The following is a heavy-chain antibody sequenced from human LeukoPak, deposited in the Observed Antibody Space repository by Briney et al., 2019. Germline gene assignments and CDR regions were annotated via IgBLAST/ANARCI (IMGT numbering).Heavy chain of an antibody. J-gene: IGHJ4*02. V-gene: IGHV1-8*01. CDR3: ARAPLRVTSRPQDY. CDR1: GYTFIYYD. CDR2: MNSNIGAT. D-gene: IGHD1-26*01. Sequence: ASVKVSCKTSGYTFIYYDINWVRQAPGQGLEWMGWMNSNIGATGYARKFQGRVTLTRKNSTSTAYMELRSVRSEDTAVYYCARAPLRVTSRPQDYWGQETLVTVSS.